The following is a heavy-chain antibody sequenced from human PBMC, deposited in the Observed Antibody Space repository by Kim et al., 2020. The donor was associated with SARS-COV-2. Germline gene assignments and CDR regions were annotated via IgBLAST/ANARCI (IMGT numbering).Heavy chain of an antibody. CDR2: ISYDGGNK. CDR1: GFTFSSYA. CDR3: ARAGLWFGKYYYYYGMDV. Sequence: GGSLRLSCAASGFTFSSYAMHWVRQAPGKGLEWVAVISYDGGNKYYADSVKGRFTISRDNSKNTLYLQMNSLRAEDTAVYYCARAGLWFGKYYYYYGMDVWGQGTTVTVSS. J-gene: IGHJ6*02. V-gene: IGHV3-30*04. D-gene: IGHD3-10*01.